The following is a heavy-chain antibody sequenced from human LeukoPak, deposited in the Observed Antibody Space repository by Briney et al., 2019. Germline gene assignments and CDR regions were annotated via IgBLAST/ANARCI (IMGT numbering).Heavy chain of an antibody. V-gene: IGHV3-33*07. CDR2: IWFDGSNK. Sequence: GRSLRLSCEASGRTIGLYGMFWVRQAPGKGLEWVAAIWFDGSNKYYADSVKGRFSISRDNSRNTVLLQMDSLSAEDTAVYYCAREKYEGSGSHYFALDVWGQGTMVIVSS. J-gene: IGHJ6*02. CDR3: AREKYEGSGSHYFALDV. D-gene: IGHD3-10*01. CDR1: GRTIGLYG.